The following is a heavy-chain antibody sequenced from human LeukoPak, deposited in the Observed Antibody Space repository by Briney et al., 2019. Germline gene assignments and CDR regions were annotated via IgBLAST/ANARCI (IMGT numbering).Heavy chain of an antibody. Sequence: GGSLRLSCAASGFSFSSYWMSWVRQAPGKGLEWVANIKQDGSEKYYEDSAKGRFTISTDNAKNSLYPQMNSLRAEDTAVYYCARERLLWFGELSGPDAFDIWGQGTMVTVSS. V-gene: IGHV3-7*01. D-gene: IGHD3-10*01. CDR3: ARERLLWFGELSGPDAFDI. J-gene: IGHJ3*02. CDR1: GFSFSSYW. CDR2: IKQDGSEK.